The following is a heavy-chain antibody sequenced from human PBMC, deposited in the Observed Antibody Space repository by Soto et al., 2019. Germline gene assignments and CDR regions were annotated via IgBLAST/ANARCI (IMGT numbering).Heavy chain of an antibody. J-gene: IGHJ4*02. CDR2: LSYDGNTK. D-gene: IGHD3-10*01. Sequence: QVQLVESGGGVDQPGTSRRLSCAASGFTFSNYGMHWVRQAPGKGLEWVAVLSYDGNTKYYADSVKGRFTISRDTSKNTLYLQMNSLRAEDTAVYYCSKDSRGFGSGSYFVPTDYWGQRTLVTVSS. V-gene: IGHV3-30*18. CDR3: SKDSRGFGSGSYFVPTDY. CDR1: GFTFSNYG.